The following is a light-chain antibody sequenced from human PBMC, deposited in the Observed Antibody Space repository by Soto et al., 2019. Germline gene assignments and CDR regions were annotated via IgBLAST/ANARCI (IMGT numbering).Light chain of an antibody. CDR2: EVS. CDR3: SSYTSSSTLA. CDR1: ISDVGGYNY. J-gene: IGLJ2*01. V-gene: IGLV2-14*01. Sequence: QSALTQPASVSGSPGQSITISCTGTISDVGGYNYVSWYQQHPGKAPKLMIYEVSNRPSGVSNRFSASKSGNTASLTISGLQAEDEADYYCSSYTSSSTLAFGGGTKLTVL.